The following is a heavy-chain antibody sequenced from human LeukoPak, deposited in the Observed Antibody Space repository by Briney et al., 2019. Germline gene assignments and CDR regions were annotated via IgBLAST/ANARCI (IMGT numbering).Heavy chain of an antibody. Sequence: VASVKVSCKASGYTFNTYGITWVRQAPGQGLEWMGWISGYNGKTKYAQKLQGRVTMTTDTSTSTAYMELRSLRSDDTAVYYCARVLISEDSSGYFDYWGQGTLVTVSS. CDR2: ISGYNGKT. J-gene: IGHJ4*02. CDR1: GYTFNTYG. CDR3: ARVLISEDSSGYFDY. D-gene: IGHD3-22*01. V-gene: IGHV1-18*01.